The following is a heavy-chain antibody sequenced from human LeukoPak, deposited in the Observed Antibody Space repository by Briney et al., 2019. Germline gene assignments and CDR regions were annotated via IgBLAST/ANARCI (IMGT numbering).Heavy chain of an antibody. Sequence: GGSLRLSCAASGFTFSSYGMHWVRQAPGKGLEWVAVIWYDGSNKYYADSVKGRFTISRDNSKNTLYLQMNSLRAGDTAVYYCAKDITMIVVVNAFDIWGQGTMVTVSS. CDR1: GFTFSSYG. V-gene: IGHV3-33*06. D-gene: IGHD3-22*01. J-gene: IGHJ3*02. CDR2: IWYDGSNK. CDR3: AKDITMIVVVNAFDI.